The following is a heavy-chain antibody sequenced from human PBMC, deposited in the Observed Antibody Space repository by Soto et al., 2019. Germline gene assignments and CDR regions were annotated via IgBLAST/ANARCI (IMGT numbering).Heavy chain of an antibody. J-gene: IGHJ4*02. CDR2: IYWDDDK. CDR1: GFSLSTTRVG. D-gene: IGHD6-19*01. Sequence: QITLKESGPTLVKPTQTLTLTCTFSGFSLSTTRVGVGWIRQPPGKALEWLALIYWDDDKRYSLSLKSKLTITKDTSKNQVVLTKTNMDPVDTATYYCAHSVVAGLGYYFDYWGQGTLVTVSS. CDR3: AHSVVAGLGYYFDY. V-gene: IGHV2-5*02.